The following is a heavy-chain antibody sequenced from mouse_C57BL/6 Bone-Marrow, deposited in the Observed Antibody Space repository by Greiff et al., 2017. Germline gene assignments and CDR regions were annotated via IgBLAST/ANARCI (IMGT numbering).Heavy chain of an antibody. V-gene: IGHV1-61*01. CDR1: GYTFTSYW. CDR2: IYPSDSET. D-gene: IGHD3-2*02. J-gene: IGHJ2*01. Sequence: QQPGAELVRPGSSVKLSCKASGYTFTSYWMDWVKQRPGQGLEWIGNIYPSDSETHYNQKFKDKATLTVDKSSSTAYMQLSSLTSEDSAVYYCARQLRLRYFDYWGQGTTLTVSS. CDR3: ARQLRLRYFDY.